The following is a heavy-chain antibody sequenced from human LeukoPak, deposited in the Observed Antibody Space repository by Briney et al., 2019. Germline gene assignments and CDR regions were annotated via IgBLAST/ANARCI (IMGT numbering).Heavy chain of an antibody. J-gene: IGHJ5*02. CDR2: IYGGGTT. D-gene: IGHD3-10*02. Sequence: AGSLTLSCAPSGFTVSSNYMSWVRQAPGKGLEWVSVIYGGGTTYYADSVKGRFTISRDNSKNTLYLQMNSLRAEDTAVYYCARITMSRFDPWGQGTLVTVS. CDR3: ARITMSRFDP. CDR1: GFTVSSNY. V-gene: IGHV3-53*01.